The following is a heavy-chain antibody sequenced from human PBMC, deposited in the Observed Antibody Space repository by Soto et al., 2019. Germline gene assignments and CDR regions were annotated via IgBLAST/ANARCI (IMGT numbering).Heavy chain of an antibody. J-gene: IGHJ3*02. CDR2: MNPNSGNT. V-gene: IGHV1-8*01. D-gene: IGHD3-3*01. Sequence: GASVKLSCKASGYTFTSYDINWVRQATGQGLEWMGWMNPNSGNTGYAQKFQGRVTMTRNTSISTAYMELSSLRSEDTAVYYCARARPPLRFLEWLTKHDAFDIWGQGTMVTVSS. CDR3: ARARPPLRFLEWLTKHDAFDI. CDR1: GYTFTSYD.